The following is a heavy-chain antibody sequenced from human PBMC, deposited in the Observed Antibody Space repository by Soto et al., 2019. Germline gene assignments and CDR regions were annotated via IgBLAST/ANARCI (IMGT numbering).Heavy chain of an antibody. CDR3: ARAVRACCSSTSCYGYYYYMDV. J-gene: IGHJ6*03. CDR2: ISSSSSTI. D-gene: IGHD2-2*01. V-gene: IGHV3-48*01. Sequence: PGGSLRLSCAASGFTFSSYSMNWVRQAPGKGLEWVSYISSSSSTIYYADSVKGRFTISRDNAKNSLYLQMNSLRAEDTAVYYCARAVRACCSSTSCYGYYYYMDVWGKGTTVTVSS. CDR1: GFTFSSYS.